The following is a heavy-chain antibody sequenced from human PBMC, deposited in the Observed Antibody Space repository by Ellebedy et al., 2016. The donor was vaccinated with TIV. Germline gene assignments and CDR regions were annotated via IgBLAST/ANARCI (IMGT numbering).Heavy chain of an antibody. D-gene: IGHD4-17*01. V-gene: IGHV1-18*04. CDR3: ARFVDGDYEDY. CDR1: GYTFTNYG. CDR2: ISGYNGNT. Sequence: AASVKVSCKASGYTFTNYGISWVRQAPGQGLEWMGWISGYNGNTSSAQKLQGRVTMTTDTSTSTAYMALRSLRSDDTAVYYCARFVDGDYEDYWGQGALVTVSS. J-gene: IGHJ4*02.